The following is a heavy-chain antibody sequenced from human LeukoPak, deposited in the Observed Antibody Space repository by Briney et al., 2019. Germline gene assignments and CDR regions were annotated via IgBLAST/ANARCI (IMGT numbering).Heavy chain of an antibody. CDR2: IYYSGST. Sequence: SETLSLTCTVSGGSISSSSCYWGWIRQPPGKGLEWIGSIYYSGSTYYNPSLKSRVTISVDTSKNQFSLKLSSVTAADTAVYYCARDKSEGLPDYWGQGTLVTVSS. CDR1: GGSISSSSCY. D-gene: IGHD4-11*01. J-gene: IGHJ4*02. V-gene: IGHV4-39*07. CDR3: ARDKSEGLPDY.